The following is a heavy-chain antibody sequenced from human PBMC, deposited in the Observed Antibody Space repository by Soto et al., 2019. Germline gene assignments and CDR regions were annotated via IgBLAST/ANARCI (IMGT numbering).Heavy chain of an antibody. V-gene: IGHV3-21*01. J-gene: IGHJ4*02. Sequence: EVQLVESGGGLVKPGGSLRLSCAASGFTFSSYSMNWVRQAPGKGLEWVSSISSSSSYIYYADSVKGRFTISRDNAKNALYLQMNSLRAEDTAVYYCARVTSYDSSGYYCYWGQGTLVTVSS. CDR1: GFTFSSYS. D-gene: IGHD3-22*01. CDR2: ISSSSSYI. CDR3: ARVTSYDSSGYYCY.